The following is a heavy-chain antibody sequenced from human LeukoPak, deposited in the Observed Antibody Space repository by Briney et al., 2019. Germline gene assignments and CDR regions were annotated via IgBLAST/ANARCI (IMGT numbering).Heavy chain of an antibody. J-gene: IGHJ5*02. CDR2: ISSSGGST. CDR3: AKTPRWNRPSGSSWYSPIDNWSDP. CDR1: GFTFSSYA. D-gene: IGHD6-13*01. V-gene: IGHV3-23*01. Sequence: GGSLRLSCAASGFTFSSYAMSWVRQAPGKGLEWVSVISSSGGSTFYADSVEGRFTMSRDNSKNTLYLQMNSLRAEDTAVYYCAKTPRWNRPSGSSWYSPIDNWSDPWGQGTLVTVSS.